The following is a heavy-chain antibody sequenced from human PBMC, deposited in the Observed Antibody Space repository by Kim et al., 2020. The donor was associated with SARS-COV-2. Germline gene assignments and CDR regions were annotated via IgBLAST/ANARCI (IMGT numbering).Heavy chain of an antibody. J-gene: IGHJ4*02. D-gene: IGHD3-22*01. CDR3: AKDSSFEYYDSSGLPPFDY. V-gene: IGHV3-9*01. CDR1: GFTFDDYA. Sequence: GGSLRLSCAASGFTFDDYAMHWVRQAPGKGLEWVSGISWNSGSIGYADSVKGRFTISRDNAKNSLYLQMNSLRAEDTALYYCAKDSSFEYYDSSGLPPFDYWGQGTLVTVSS. CDR2: ISWNSGSI.